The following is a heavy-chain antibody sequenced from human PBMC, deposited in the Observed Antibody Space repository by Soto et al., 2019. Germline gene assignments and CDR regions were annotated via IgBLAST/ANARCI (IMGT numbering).Heavy chain of an antibody. CDR1: GYSCTSYG. CDR3: PRVSGYSYGFDY. J-gene: IGHJ4*02. CDR2: ISAYNGHT. Sequence: QVQLVQCGAEVKKPGASVKVSCKTSGYSCTSYGISWVRQAPGQGLEWMGWISAYNGHTNYAQKIQGRVTMTTDTCTSPAYMELRSLRSDDTAVYYCPRVSGYSYGFDYWGQGTLVTVSS. D-gene: IGHD5-18*01. V-gene: IGHV1-18*01.